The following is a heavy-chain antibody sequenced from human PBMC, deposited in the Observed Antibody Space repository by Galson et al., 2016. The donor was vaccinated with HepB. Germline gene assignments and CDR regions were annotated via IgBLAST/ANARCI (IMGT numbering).Heavy chain of an antibody. CDR3: ARVSKWNSGGYQFAMDV. CDR1: GFTFSGYW. V-gene: IGHV3-74*01. D-gene: IGHD1-7*01. J-gene: IGHJ6*02. CDR2: MNSDGIST. Sequence: SLRLSCAASGFTFSGYWMHWVRQVPGKGLMWVARMNSDGISTRYADSVKGRFTISRDNAKNTLFLQMNSLRAEDTAIYYCARVSKWNSGGYQFAMDVWGLGTMVTVSS.